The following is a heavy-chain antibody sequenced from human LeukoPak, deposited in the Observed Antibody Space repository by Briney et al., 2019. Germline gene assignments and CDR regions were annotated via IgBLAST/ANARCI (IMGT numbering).Heavy chain of an antibody. CDR2: IYTSGST. D-gene: IGHD6-13*01. V-gene: IGHV4-4*07. Sequence: SETLSLTCTVSGGSISSYYWSWIRQPAGKGLEWIGRIYTSGSTNYNPSLKSRVTMSVDTSKNQFSLKLNSVTAADTAVYYCARSSPGGIAAAGTFDPWGQGTLVTVSS. J-gene: IGHJ5*02. CDR3: ARSSPGGIAAAGTFDP. CDR1: GGSISSYY.